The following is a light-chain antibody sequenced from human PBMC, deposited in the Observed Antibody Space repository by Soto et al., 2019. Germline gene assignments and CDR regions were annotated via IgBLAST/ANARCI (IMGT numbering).Light chain of an antibody. J-gene: IGKJ5*01. CDR2: GAS. CDR1: QSVSGY. V-gene: IGKV3-11*01. CDR3: QQRHNLIT. Sequence: IVLKQSPATLSLSPGERATLSCRASQSVSGYLAWYQQKPGQAPRLLIYGASSRATGIPDRLSGSGFGTDFTLTISSLEPEDFAVYYCQQRHNLITFGQGTRLEI.